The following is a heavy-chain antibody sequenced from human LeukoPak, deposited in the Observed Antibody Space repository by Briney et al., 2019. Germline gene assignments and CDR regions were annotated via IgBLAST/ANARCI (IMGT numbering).Heavy chain of an antibody. Sequence: SETLSLTCTVSGGSISSYSWSWIRQPPGKGLEWIGSGSTNYNPSLKSRVTISVDTSKNQCSLKLSSVTAADTAVYYCARVFSGYLDYWGQGTLVTVSS. CDR1: GGSISSYS. CDR3: ARVFSGYLDY. V-gene: IGHV4-59*01. D-gene: IGHD3-22*01. CDR2: SGST. J-gene: IGHJ4*02.